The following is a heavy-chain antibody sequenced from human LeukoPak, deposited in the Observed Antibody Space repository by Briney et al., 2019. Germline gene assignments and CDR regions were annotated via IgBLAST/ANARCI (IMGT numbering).Heavy chain of an antibody. J-gene: IGHJ6*03. V-gene: IGHV4-38-2*02. CDR2: IYHGGST. Sequence: PSETLSLTCTVSGYSITSGYYWGWIRQPPGKGLEWIGSIYHGGSTFYNPSLKSRVTISVDTSKNQFSLKLSSVTAADTAVYYCARHPYSSSWYGPTSYYYYYMDVWGKGTTVTVSS. CDR3: ARHPYSSSWYGPTSYYYYYMDV. D-gene: IGHD6-13*01. CDR1: GYSITSGYY.